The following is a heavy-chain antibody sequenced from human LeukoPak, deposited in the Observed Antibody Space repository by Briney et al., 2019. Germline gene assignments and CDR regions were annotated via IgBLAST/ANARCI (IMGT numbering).Heavy chain of an antibody. CDR2: IYYSGST. V-gene: IGHV4-59*06. J-gene: IGHJ4*02. CDR3: ARSAQTVTTFPLDY. CDR1: GVSISIYY. D-gene: IGHD4-17*01. Sequence: SETLSLTCTVSGVSISIYYWSWIRQHPGQGLEWIGYIYYSGSTYYNPSLQSRVTISVDTSKNQFSLKLSSVTAADTAVYYCARSAQTVTTFPLDYWGQGTLVTVSS.